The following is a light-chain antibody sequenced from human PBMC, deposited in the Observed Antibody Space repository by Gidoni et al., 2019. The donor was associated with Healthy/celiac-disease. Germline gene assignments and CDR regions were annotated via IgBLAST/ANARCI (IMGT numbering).Light chain of an antibody. CDR2: AAS. Sequence: DIQITQSPSSLSASVGDRVTITCRASQSISSYLNWYQQKPGKAPKLLIYAASSLQSGVPSRLSGSGSGTDFTLTISSLQPEDFATYYCQQSYSTPPTFGQGTKLEIK. J-gene: IGKJ2*01. CDR1: QSISSY. V-gene: IGKV1-39*01. CDR3: QQSYSTPPT.